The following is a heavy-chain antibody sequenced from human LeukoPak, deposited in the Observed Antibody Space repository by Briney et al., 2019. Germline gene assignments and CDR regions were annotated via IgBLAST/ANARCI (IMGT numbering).Heavy chain of an antibody. Sequence: GGSLRLSRAASGFTFSGYWMHWVRQAPGKGLVWVSRINSDGSTTVYADSVKGRFTISRDNAKNSLYLQMNSLRTEDTALYYCAKGGGTYLDWYFDLWGRGTLVTVSS. CDR3: AKGGGTYLDWYFDL. V-gene: IGHV3-74*01. D-gene: IGHD1-26*01. CDR1: GFTFSGYW. CDR2: INSDGSTT. J-gene: IGHJ2*01.